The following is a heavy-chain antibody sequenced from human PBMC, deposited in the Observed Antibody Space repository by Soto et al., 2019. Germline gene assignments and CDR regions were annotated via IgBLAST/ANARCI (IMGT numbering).Heavy chain of an antibody. Sequence: SETLSLTCTVSGGSISSYYWSWIRQPAGKGLEWIGRIYTSGSTNYNPSLKSRVTMSVDTSKNQFSLKLSSVTAADTAVYYCARDWGYYGSGSSTYYYYGMDVWGQGTTVTVSS. CDR1: GGSISSYY. CDR2: IYTSGST. J-gene: IGHJ6*02. D-gene: IGHD3-10*01. CDR3: ARDWGYYGSGSSTYYYYGMDV. V-gene: IGHV4-4*07.